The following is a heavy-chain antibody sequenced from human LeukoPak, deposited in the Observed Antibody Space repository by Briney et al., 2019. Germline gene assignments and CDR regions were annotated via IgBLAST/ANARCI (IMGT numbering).Heavy chain of an antibody. CDR1: GGSISSGSYY. D-gene: IGHD6-19*01. CDR2: IYYSGRT. V-gene: IGHV4-39*07. Sequence: SETLSLTCTVSGGSISSGSYYWGWIRQPLGKGLEWIGSIYYSGRTNYNPSLKSRVTISVDTSKNQFSLKLSSVTAADTALYYCARDRAVAGQADAAKWGQGTLVTVSS. CDR3: ARDRAVAGQADAAK. J-gene: IGHJ4*02.